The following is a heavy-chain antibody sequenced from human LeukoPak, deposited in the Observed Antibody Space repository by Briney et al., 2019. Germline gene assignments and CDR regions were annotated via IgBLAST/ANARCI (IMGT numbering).Heavy chain of an antibody. D-gene: IGHD6-19*01. Sequence: GASVKVSCKASGYTFTGYYMHWVRQAPGQGLEWMGWINPNSGGTDYAQRFQGRVTMTRDTSNITVYMELSRLTSDDTAVYYCARVTCSSGFDYWSQGTLVTVSS. CDR3: ARVTCSSGFDY. J-gene: IGHJ4*02. V-gene: IGHV1-2*02. CDR1: GYTFTGYY. CDR2: INPNSGGT.